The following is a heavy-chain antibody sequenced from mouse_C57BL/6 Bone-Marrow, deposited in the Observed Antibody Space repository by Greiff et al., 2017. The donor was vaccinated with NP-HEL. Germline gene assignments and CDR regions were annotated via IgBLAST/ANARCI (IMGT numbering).Heavy chain of an antibody. Sequence: EVKVVESGGGLVQSGRSLRLSCATSGFTFSDFYMEWVRQAPGKGLEWIAASRNKANDYTTEYSASVKGRFIVSRDTSQSILYLQMNALRAEDTAIYYCAREDATVVATGAMDYWGQGTSVTVSS. CDR1: GFTFSDFY. CDR2: SRNKANDYTT. V-gene: IGHV7-1*01. CDR3: AREDATVVATGAMDY. J-gene: IGHJ4*01. D-gene: IGHD1-1*01.